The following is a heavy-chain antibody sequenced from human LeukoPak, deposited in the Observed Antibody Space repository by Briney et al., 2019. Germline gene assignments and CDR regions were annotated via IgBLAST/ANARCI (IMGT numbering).Heavy chain of an antibody. Sequence: GASVKVSCTASGGTFSNYAISWVRQAPGQGLEWMGGIITNFGTTNCAQKYQGRVTITADESTSTVYMELSSLRSEDTAVYYCARPRTYYDFWRGYPPFDYWGQGTLVTVSS. CDR3: ARPRTYYDFWRGYPPFDY. CDR2: IITNFGTT. D-gene: IGHD3-3*01. J-gene: IGHJ4*02. V-gene: IGHV1-69*13. CDR1: GGTFSNYA.